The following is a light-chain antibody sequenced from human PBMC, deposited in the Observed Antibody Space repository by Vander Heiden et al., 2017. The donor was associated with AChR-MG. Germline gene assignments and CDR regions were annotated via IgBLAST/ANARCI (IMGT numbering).Light chain of an antibody. CDR1: QTISNW. V-gene: IGKV1-5*03. CDR2: KAS. J-gene: IGKJ4*01. Sequence: IQIAQSPSTLSASVGDRVTVTCRASQTISNWLAWYQQKPGKAPKRLIYKASTLESGVPSRFSGSGSGTEFTLAISSLQPDDFATYYCQQDKSYPLTFGGGTKVEIK. CDR3: QQDKSYPLT.